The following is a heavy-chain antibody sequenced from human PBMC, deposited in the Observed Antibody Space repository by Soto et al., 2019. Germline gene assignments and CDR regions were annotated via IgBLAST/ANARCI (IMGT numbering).Heavy chain of an antibody. Sequence: GGSLRLSCAASGFTFDDYAMHWVRQAPGKGLEWVSGISWNSGSIGYADSVKGRFTISRDKSISTAYLQWSSLKASDTAMYYCATPYGGFDYRGQGTLVTVSS. V-gene: IGHV3-9*01. CDR1: GFTFDDYA. J-gene: IGHJ4*02. CDR3: ATPYGGFDY. CDR2: ISWNSGSI. D-gene: IGHD4-17*01.